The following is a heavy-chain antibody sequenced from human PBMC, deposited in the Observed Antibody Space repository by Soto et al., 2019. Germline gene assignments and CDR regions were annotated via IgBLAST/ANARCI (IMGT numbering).Heavy chain of an antibody. CDR1: GFTFSSYA. J-gene: IGHJ4*02. Sequence: GGSLRLSCAASGFTFSSYAMSWVRQAPGKGLEWVSAISGSGGSTYYADSVKGRFTSSRANSKKTLYLQMNSLRAEDTAVYYCEKDHLLSLSSSWPLYYFDYWGQGTLVTVSS. CDR2: ISGSGGST. CDR3: EKDHLLSLSSSWPLYYFDY. V-gene: IGHV3-23*01. D-gene: IGHD6-13*01.